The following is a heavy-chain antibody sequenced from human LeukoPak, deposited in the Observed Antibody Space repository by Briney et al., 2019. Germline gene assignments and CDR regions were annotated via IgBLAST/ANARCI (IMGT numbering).Heavy chain of an antibody. J-gene: IGHJ4*02. CDR3: AREIAAAGTLLDY. D-gene: IGHD6-13*01. V-gene: IGHV3-74*01. Sequence: GGSLRLSCAASGFTFSSYWMHWVRQAPGKGLVWVSRINNDGSSTSYADSVKGRFTISRDNAKNTLYLQMNSLRAEDTAVYYCAREIAAAGTLLDYWGQGTLVTVSS. CDR2: INNDGSST. CDR1: GFTFSSYW.